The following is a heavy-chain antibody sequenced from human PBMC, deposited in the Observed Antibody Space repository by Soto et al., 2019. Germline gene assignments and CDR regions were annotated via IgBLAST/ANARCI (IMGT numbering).Heavy chain of an antibody. J-gene: IGHJ6*02. D-gene: IGHD1-26*01. Sequence: PXESLKTSCQGSGYSFTSYRIGWVRQMPGKGLEWMGIIYPGDSDTRYSPSFQGQVTISADKSISTAYLQWSSLKASDTAMYYCARLPFNPPGGAPYGMDVWGQGTTVTVSS. CDR3: ARLPFNPPGGAPYGMDV. V-gene: IGHV5-51*01. CDR1: GYSFTSYR. CDR2: IYPGDSDT.